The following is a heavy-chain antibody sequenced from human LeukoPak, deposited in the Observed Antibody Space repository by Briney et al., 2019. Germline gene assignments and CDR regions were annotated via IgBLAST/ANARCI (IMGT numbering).Heavy chain of an antibody. D-gene: IGHD3-22*01. J-gene: IGHJ4*02. Sequence: SETLSLTCTVSGVSISSYYWSWIRQPAGKGLEWIGRMYTSGSTNYNPSLKSRVTISVDTSKNQFSLKLSSVAAADTAVYYCVRDRLGYDSSISGFDYWGQGTLVTVSS. CDR3: VRDRLGYDSSISGFDY. CDR2: MYTSGST. CDR1: GVSISSYY. V-gene: IGHV4-4*07.